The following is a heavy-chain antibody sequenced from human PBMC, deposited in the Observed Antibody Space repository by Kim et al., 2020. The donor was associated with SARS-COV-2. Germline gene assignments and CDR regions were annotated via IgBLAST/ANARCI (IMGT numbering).Heavy chain of an antibody. CDR2: IWYDGSNK. CDR1: GFTFSSYG. D-gene: IGHD2-2*01. Sequence: GGSLRLSCAASGFTFSSYGMHWVRQAPGKGLEWVAVIWYDGSNKYYADSVKGRFTISRDNSKNTLYLQMNSLRAEDTAVYYCAKDRGYCSSTSCYGGYGMDVWGQGTTVTVSS. CDR3: AKDRGYCSSTSCYGGYGMDV. V-gene: IGHV3-33*06. J-gene: IGHJ6*02.